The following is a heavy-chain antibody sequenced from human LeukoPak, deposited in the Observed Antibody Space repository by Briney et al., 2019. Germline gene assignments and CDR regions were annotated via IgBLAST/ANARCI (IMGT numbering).Heavy chain of an antibody. CDR1: GGSFSGYY. CDR3: ARDGSHYDFWSGHKYNWFDP. Sequence: PSETLSLTCAVYGGSFSGYYWSWIRQPPGKGLEWIGEINHSGSTNYNPSLKSRVTISVDTSKNQFSLKLSSVTAADTAVYYCARDGSHYDFWSGHKYNWFDPWGQGTLVTVSS. CDR2: INHSGST. D-gene: IGHD3-3*01. V-gene: IGHV4-34*01. J-gene: IGHJ5*02.